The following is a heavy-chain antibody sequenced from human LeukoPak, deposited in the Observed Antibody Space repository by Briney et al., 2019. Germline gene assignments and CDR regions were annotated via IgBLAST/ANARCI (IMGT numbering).Heavy chain of an antibody. CDR3: ASGYCGGACQLGGVDM. CDR1: GGSISSYY. CDR2: IYTSGST. D-gene: IGHD2-21*02. J-gene: IGHJ3*02. Sequence: SETLSLTCTVSGGSISSYYWSWIRQPAGKGLEWIGRIYTSGSTNYNPSLKSRVTISLDTSGNQFSLKLSSVTAADTAVYYCASGYCGGACQLGGVDMWGQGTMVTVSS. V-gene: IGHV4-4*07.